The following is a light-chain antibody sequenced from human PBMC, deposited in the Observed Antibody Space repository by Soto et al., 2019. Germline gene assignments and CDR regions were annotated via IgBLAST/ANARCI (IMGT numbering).Light chain of an antibody. CDR1: TGRIASNY. V-gene: IGLV6-57*04. CDR2: EDN. CDR3: QSDDKNNVI. J-gene: IGLJ2*01. Sequence: NFILTQPHSVSESPGKTVIVSCTRDTGRIASNYVQWYQQRPGSAPTTVIFEDNQRPSGVPDRFSGSIDSSSNSASLTISGLQTEDEADYYCQSDDKNNVIVGGRTKLTV.